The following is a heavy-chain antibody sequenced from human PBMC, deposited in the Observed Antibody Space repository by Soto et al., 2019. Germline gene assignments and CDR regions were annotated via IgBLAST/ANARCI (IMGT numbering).Heavy chain of an antibody. D-gene: IGHD3-16*01. CDR2: IRSNIDGATT. CDR1: GFAFKYAR. J-gene: IGHJ3*01. Sequence: EVLLVESGGGLVKPGGSLRLSCAASGFAFKYARMTWVRQAPGKGLEWVGHIRSNIDGATTAYAAPVKGRFTISRDESKNTVDLQMNSLITEDTAVYYCTTDWGSGTHYARAFDVWGQVTMVTVSS. V-gene: IGHV3-15*01. CDR3: TTDWGSGTHYARAFDV.